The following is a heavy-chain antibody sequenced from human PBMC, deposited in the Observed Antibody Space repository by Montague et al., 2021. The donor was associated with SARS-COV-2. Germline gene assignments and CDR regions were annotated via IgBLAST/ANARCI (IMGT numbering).Heavy chain of an antibody. J-gene: IGHJ4*02. V-gene: IGHV3-23*01. Sequence: SLRLSCAASGFTFSIYAMIWVRQAPGQGLEWFSAISCSCGLTYYSYSVKGRFTISRDNSKNTLYLQMNSLRAEDTAVYYCAKAGIKYDYGDFFDYWGQGTLVTVSS. CDR1: GFTFSIYA. CDR2: ISCSCGLT. CDR3: AKAGIKYDYGDFFDY. D-gene: IGHD4-17*01.